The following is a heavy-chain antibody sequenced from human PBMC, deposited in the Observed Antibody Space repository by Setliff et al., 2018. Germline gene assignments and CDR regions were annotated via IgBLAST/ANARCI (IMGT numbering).Heavy chain of an antibody. Sequence: GASVKVSCKASGYIFTSYGFSWVRQAPGQGLEWMGWISTYNGKTNYAQKFQGRVAITADESTSTVYMELSSLRSDDTASYYCAREEGYYYDSTDYYYYMDVWGKGTTVTVSS. CDR1: GYIFTSYG. CDR2: ISTYNGKT. CDR3: AREEGYYYDSTDYYYYMDV. V-gene: IGHV1-18*01. D-gene: IGHD3-22*01. J-gene: IGHJ6*03.